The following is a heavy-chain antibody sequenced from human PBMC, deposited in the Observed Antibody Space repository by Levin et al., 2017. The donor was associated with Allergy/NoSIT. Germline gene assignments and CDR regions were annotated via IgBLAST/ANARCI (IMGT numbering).Heavy chain of an antibody. J-gene: IGHJ4*02. Sequence: SSETLSLTCAVSGGSISSGGYSWSWIRQPPGKGLEWIGNIYLSGSTYYNPSLKSRVTISVVRSKNQFSLNLSSVTAADTAVYYCARVAGYSYGYYFDYWGQGTLVTVSS. CDR1: GGSISSGGYS. V-gene: IGHV4-30-2*01. CDR2: IYLSGST. CDR3: ARVAGYSYGYYFDY. D-gene: IGHD5-18*01.